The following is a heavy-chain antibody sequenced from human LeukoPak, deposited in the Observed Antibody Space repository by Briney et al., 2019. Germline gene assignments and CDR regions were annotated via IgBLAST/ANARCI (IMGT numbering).Heavy chain of an antibody. J-gene: IGHJ4*02. CDR1: GYTFSDFH. CDR3: ARGAGDDLDY. CDR2: ISPNSGGT. D-gene: IGHD7-27*01. V-gene: IGHV1-2*02. Sequence: GASVKVSCKASGYTFSDFHIQWVRQAPGQGLEWMGWISPNSGGTKYAQKFQGRVTLTRDTSISTDYMELRRLRSDDTAVYYCARGAGDDLDYWGQGTLVSVSS.